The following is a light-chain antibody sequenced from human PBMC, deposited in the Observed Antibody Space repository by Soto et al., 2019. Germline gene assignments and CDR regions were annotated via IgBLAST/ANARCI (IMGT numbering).Light chain of an antibody. CDR3: SSYTSSSTLCV. V-gene: IGLV2-14*01. CDR1: SSDVGGYNY. Sequence: QSALTQPASVSGSPAQSITISGTGTSSDVGGYNYVSWYQQHPGKAPKLMIYDVSNRPSGVSNRFSGSKSGNTASLTISGLQAEDEADYYCSSYTSSSTLCVFGTGTKVTVL. J-gene: IGLJ1*01. CDR2: DVS.